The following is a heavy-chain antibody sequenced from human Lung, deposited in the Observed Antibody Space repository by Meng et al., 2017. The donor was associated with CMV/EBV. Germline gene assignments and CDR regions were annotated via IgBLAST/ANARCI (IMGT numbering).Heavy chain of an antibody. CDR1: GFNFSTYS. CDR2: ITSSSSYI. D-gene: IGHD2-2*01. V-gene: IGHV3-21*01. J-gene: IGHJ3*02. CDR3: AIYCSSTTCPPGHDAFDM. Sequence: GGSLRLXCAASGFNFSTYSMNWVRQAQGKGLEWVSYITSSSSYIYYGDSVRGRFNISRDNAKNSLYLQMNSLRAEDTAVYYCAIYCSSTTCPPGHDAFDMWGQGTMVTVSS.